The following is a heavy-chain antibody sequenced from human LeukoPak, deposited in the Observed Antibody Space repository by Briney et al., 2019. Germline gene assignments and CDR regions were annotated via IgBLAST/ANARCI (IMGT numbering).Heavy chain of an antibody. CDR2: IYSGGST. J-gene: IGHJ6*02. D-gene: IGHD6-13*01. V-gene: IGHV3-66*01. Sequence: GGSLRLSCAASGFTVSSNYMSWVRQAPGKGLEWVSVIYSGGSTYYADAVKGRFTISRDNSKNTLYLQMNSLRAEDTAVYYCARGPLANGYSSSWYYYYRMDVWGQGTTVTVSS. CDR1: GFTVSSNY. CDR3: ARGPLANGYSSSWYYYYRMDV.